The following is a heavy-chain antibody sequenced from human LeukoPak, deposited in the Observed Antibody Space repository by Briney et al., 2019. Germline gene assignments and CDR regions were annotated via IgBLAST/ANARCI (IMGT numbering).Heavy chain of an antibody. D-gene: IGHD3-10*01. CDR3: ARRGSFNWFDP. CDR2: VYYSGTT. J-gene: IGHJ5*02. CDR1: GGSISNYY. V-gene: IGHV4-59*01. Sequence: SSETLSLTCTVSGGSISNYYWNWIRRPPGKGLEWIGYVYYSGTTNYNPSLKSRVTISVDTSKNQFSLKLSSVTAADTAVYYCARRGSFNWFDPWGQGTLVTVSS.